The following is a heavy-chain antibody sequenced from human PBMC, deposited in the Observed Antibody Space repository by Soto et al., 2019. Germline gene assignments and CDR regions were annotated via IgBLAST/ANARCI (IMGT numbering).Heavy chain of an antibody. J-gene: IGHJ6*02. CDR1: GFTFSSYA. D-gene: IGHD3-10*01. CDR3: ATRTMDGPSLTYYYYGMDV. Sequence: PGGSLRLSCAASGFTFSSYAMSWVRQAPGKGLEWVSAISGSGGSTYYADSVKGRFTISRDDSKNTLYLQMNSLRAEDTAVYYCATRTMDGPSLTYYYYGMDVWGQGTTVTVSS. CDR2: ISGSGGST. V-gene: IGHV3-23*01.